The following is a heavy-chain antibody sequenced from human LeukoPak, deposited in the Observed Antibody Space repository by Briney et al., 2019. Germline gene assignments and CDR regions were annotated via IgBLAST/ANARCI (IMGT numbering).Heavy chain of an antibody. CDR2: IYSGGST. CDR3: AREVREDYYMDV. D-gene: IGHD3-10*01. Sequence: PGGSLRLSCAASGFTVSSNYMSWVRQAPGKGLEWVSVIYSGGSTYYADSLKGRFTISRDNSKNTLYLQMNSLRAEDTAVYYCAREVREDYYMDVWGKGTTVTVSS. V-gene: IGHV3-53*01. J-gene: IGHJ6*03. CDR1: GFTVSSNY.